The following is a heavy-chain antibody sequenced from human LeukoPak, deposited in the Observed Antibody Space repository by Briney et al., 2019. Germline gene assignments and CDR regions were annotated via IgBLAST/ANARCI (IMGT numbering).Heavy chain of an antibody. D-gene: IGHD2-2*01. CDR1: GGSISSYY. Sequence: SETLSLTCTVSGGSISSYYWSWIRQPPGQGLEWLGDFYYSGSTNYNPSPKSRVTISVDTSKNQFSLKLNPVPSADPAVSSCAKSAVPADHVYWGQGTLVTAAS. CDR2: FYYSGST. V-gene: IGHV4-59*01. CDR3: AKSAVPADHVY. J-gene: IGHJ4*02.